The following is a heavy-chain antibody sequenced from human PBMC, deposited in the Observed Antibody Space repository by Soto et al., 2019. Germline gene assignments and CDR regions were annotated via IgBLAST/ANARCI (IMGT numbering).Heavy chain of an antibody. CDR2: ISAYNGNT. Sequence: QVQLVQSGAEVKKPGASVKVSCKASGYTFTSYGISWVRQAPGQGLEWMGWISAYNGNTNYAQKLQGRVTMTTDTSTSTADTALRSLRSDDTAVYYCARPADEMATPGYFDYWGQGTLVTVSS. D-gene: IGHD5-12*01. CDR1: GYTFTSYG. CDR3: ARPADEMATPGYFDY. V-gene: IGHV1-18*01. J-gene: IGHJ4*02.